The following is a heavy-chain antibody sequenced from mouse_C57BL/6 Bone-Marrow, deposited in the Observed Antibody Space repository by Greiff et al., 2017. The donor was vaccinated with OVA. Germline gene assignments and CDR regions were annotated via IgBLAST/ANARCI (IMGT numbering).Heavy chain of an antibody. CDR1: GYTFTSYG. J-gene: IGHJ4*01. V-gene: IGHV1-81*01. Sequence: VQLQQSGAELARPGASVKLSCKASGYTFTSYGISWVKQRTGQGLEWIGEIYPRSGNTYYNEKFKGKATLTADKSSSTAYMQLRSLTSEDSAVYFCARRGGNAMDYWGQGTSVTVSS. CDR3: ARRGGNAMDY. CDR2: IYPRSGNT.